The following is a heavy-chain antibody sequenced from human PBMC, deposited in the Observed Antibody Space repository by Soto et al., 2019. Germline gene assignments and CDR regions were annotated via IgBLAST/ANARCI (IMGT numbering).Heavy chain of an antibody. CDR2: IWYDGSNK. CDR3: ARDPYCSSTSCYNAFDI. D-gene: IGHD2-2*02. CDR1: GFTFSSYG. J-gene: IGHJ3*02. V-gene: IGHV3-33*08. Sequence: GGSLILSCAASGFTFSSYGMHWVRQAPGKGLEWVAVIWYDGSNKYYADSVKGRFTISRDNSKNTLYLQMNSLRAEDTAVYYCARDPYCSSTSCYNAFDIWGQGTMVTVSS.